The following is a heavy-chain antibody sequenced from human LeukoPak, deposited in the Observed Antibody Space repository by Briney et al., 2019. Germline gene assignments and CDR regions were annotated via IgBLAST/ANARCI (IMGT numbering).Heavy chain of an antibody. J-gene: IGHJ5*02. D-gene: IGHD6-19*01. CDR1: GGSFSGYY. CDR2: INHSGSA. CDR3: ARRVSGWYWRFDP. V-gene: IGHV4-34*01. Sequence: SETLSLTCAVYGGSFSGYYWSWIRQPPGKGQEWIGEINHSGSANYNPSLKSRVTISVDTSKNQFSLKLSSVTAADTAVYYCARRVSGWYWRFDPWGQGTLVTVSS.